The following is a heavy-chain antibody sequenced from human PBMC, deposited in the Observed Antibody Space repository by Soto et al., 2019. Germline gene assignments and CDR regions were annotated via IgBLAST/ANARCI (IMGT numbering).Heavy chain of an antibody. CDR1: GFTFSTYA. CDR2: ISSNGGST. D-gene: IGHD5-12*01. Sequence: EVQLVESGGGLVQPGGSLRRSCAASGFTFSTYAMDWVRQAPGKGLEYVSTISSNGGSTDYASSVKGRFTISRDNSKNTLYLQMGSLRAEEMAVYYCARGGRGYEFDYWGQGTLVTVSS. J-gene: IGHJ4*02. V-gene: IGHV3-64*01. CDR3: ARGGRGYEFDY.